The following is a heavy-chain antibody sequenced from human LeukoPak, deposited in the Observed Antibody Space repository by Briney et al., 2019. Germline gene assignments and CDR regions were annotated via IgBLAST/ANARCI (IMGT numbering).Heavy chain of an antibody. CDR3: AKDPYGSGSPLYYFDY. CDR2: ISYDGSNK. CDR1: GFTFSSYA. V-gene: IGHV3-30*04. D-gene: IGHD3-10*01. Sequence: GRSLRLSCSASGFTFSSYAMHWVRQAPGKGLEWVAVISYDGSNKYYADSVKGRFTISRDNSKNTLYLQMNSLRAEDTAVYYCAKDPYGSGSPLYYFDYWGQGTLVTVSS. J-gene: IGHJ4*02.